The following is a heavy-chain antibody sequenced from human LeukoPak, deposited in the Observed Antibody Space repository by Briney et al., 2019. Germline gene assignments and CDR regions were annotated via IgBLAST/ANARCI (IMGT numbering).Heavy chain of an antibody. D-gene: IGHD4-17*01. CDR3: VRGPPFGDFVDYLDS. Sequence: PGGSLRLSCAASGFTFSSHWMTWVRLAPGKGLEWVAHIKQGGSTKHYVGSVKGRFTISRDDAQNTLYLQMNSLRDDDTAVYYCVRGPPFGDFVDYLDSWGQGTRATVSS. CDR1: GFTFSSHW. V-gene: IGHV3-7*01. CDR2: IKQGGSTK. J-gene: IGHJ4*02.